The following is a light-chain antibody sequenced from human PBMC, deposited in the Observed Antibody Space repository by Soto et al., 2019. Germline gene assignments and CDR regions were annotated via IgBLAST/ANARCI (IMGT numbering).Light chain of an antibody. V-gene: IGKV3-20*01. CDR3: QQFGSSFIT. CDR2: GAS. Sequence: EIILTQSPGTLSLSPGERAILSCRASQTFSSSYLAWYKQKPGQAPRLLIYGASRRATGVPDRFSGSGSGTDFTLTISRLEREDFAVYFCQQFGSSFITFGQGTRLEIK. CDR1: QTFSSSY. J-gene: IGKJ5*01.